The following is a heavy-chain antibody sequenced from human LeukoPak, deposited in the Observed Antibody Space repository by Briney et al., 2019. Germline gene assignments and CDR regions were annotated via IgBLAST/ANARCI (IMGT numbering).Heavy chain of an antibody. CDR3: AGYYYYYGMDV. CDR2: ISAYNGNT. J-gene: IGHJ6*02. CDR1: GYTFTSYG. V-gene: IGHV1-18*01. Sequence: GASVKVSCRASGYTFTSYGISWVRQAPGQGPEWMGWISAYNGNTNYAQKLQGRVTMNTDTSTSTAYMELRSLRSDDTAVYYCAGYYYYYGMDVWGQGTTVTVSS.